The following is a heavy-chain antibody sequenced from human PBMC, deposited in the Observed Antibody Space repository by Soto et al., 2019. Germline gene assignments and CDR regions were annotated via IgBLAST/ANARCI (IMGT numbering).Heavy chain of an antibody. CDR2: ISASGST. J-gene: IGHJ5*02. D-gene: IGHD3-22*01. V-gene: IGHV4-30-4*01. CDR3: ARVGTVLEIVTNNWFDP. CDR1: GGSIISGDYY. Sequence: SETLSLTCTVSGGSIISGDYYWSWIRQPPGKGLEWIGYISASGSTYYNPSLKSRATTSLDTSKNQLSLLLTSMTAADTAVYYCARVGTVLEIVTNNWFDPWGQGTLVTVSS.